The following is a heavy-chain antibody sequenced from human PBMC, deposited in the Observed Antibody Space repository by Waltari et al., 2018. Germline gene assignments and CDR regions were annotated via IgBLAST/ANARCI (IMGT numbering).Heavy chain of an antibody. V-gene: IGHV3-53*01. CDR3: ARLDFWTGSYY. CDR2: IYSGGST. CDR1: GFTGSNNY. D-gene: IGHD3-3*01. J-gene: IGHJ4*02. Sequence: EVQLVESGGGLIQPGGSLRLSWPVSGFTGSNNYMSWVRQAPGKGLEWVSGIYSGGSTYYADSVKGRFTISRDSSENTVYLQMSSLRAEDTALYYCARLDFWTGSYYWGQGTLVTVSS.